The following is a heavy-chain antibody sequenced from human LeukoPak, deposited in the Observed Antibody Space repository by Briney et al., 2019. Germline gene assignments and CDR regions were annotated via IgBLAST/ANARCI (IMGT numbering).Heavy chain of an antibody. CDR1: GVSISSGGYS. V-gene: IGHV4-30-2*01. Sequence: SQTLSLTCAVSGVSISSGGYSWSWIRQPPGKGLEWIGYIYHSGSTYYNPSLKSRVTISVDRSKNQFSLKLSSVTAADTAVYYCAREGQQLGTFDYWGQGTLVTVSS. CDR2: IYHSGST. D-gene: IGHD6-13*01. CDR3: AREGQQLGTFDY. J-gene: IGHJ4*02.